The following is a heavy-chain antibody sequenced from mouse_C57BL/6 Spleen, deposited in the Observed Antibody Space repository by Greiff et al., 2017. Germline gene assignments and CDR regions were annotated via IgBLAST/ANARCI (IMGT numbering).Heavy chain of an antibody. CDR2: INPGSGGT. D-gene: IGHD2-4*01. V-gene: IGHV1-54*01. CDR3: ARESIYYDYVGAMDY. Sequence: QVQLQQSGAELVRPGTSVKVSCKASGYAFTNYLIEWVKQRPGQGLEWIGVINPGSGGTNYNEKFKGKATLTADKSSSTAYMQLSSLTSEDSAVYFCARESIYYDYVGAMDYWGQGTSVTVSS. CDR1: GYAFTNYL. J-gene: IGHJ4*01.